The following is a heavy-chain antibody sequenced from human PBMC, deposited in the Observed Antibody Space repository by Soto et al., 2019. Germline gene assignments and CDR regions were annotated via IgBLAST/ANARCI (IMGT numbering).Heavy chain of an antibody. J-gene: IGHJ4*02. Sequence: PGGSLRLSCAASVFTFSSSWMSWVRQAPGKRLEWVADINHVGSEILYVDSVKGRFTVSRDNTKNSVYLQMNSLRVEDTALYYCARDPAWGSLDYWGLGTLVTVSS. V-gene: IGHV3-7*01. D-gene: IGHD7-27*01. CDR1: VFTFSSSW. CDR3: ARDPAWGSLDY. CDR2: INHVGSEI.